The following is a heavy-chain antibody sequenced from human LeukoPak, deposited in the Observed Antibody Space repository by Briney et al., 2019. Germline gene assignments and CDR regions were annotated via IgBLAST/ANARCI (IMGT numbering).Heavy chain of an antibody. CDR1: GGSFSSNY. D-gene: IGHD2-15*01. J-gene: IGHJ3*02. Sequence: SETLSLTCGVYGGSFSSNYWSWIRHSPGKGLECIGEIYRSGSATYNPSLESRVTISVDTSKNQFSLKLSSVTAADAAVDYCARRLLKYCTGGTCYTPGPFDIWGQGTVVSVSS. CDR3: ARRLLKYCTGGTCYTPGPFDI. CDR2: IYRSGSA. V-gene: IGHV4-34*01.